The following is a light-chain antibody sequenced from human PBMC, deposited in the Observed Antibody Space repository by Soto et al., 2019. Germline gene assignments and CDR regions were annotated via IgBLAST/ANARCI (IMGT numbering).Light chain of an antibody. V-gene: IGKV2-28*01. CDR3: MQALQTPPT. CDR1: QSLLHRNGYNY. J-gene: IGKJ1*01. CDR2: LGS. Sequence: IVMTQSPLSLPVTPGEPASISCRSSQSLLHRNGYNYLDWYLQKPGQSPQLLIYLGSNRASGVPDRFSGSGSGTDFTLKISRVEAEDVGIYYCMQALQTPPTFGHGTKVEIK.